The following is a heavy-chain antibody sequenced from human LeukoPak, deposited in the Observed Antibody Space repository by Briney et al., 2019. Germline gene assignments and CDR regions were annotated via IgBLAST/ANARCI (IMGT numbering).Heavy chain of an antibody. J-gene: IGHJ6*03. Sequence: ETSETLSLTCTVSGGSISSGNYYWSWIRQPAGKGLEWIGSIYHSGSTYYNPSLKSRVTISVDTSKNQFSLKLSSVTAADTAVYYCARVIGGDYYMDVWGKGTTVTVSS. V-gene: IGHV4-39*07. CDR3: ARVIGGDYYMDV. CDR1: GGSISSGNYY. CDR2: IYHSGST. D-gene: IGHD3-16*02.